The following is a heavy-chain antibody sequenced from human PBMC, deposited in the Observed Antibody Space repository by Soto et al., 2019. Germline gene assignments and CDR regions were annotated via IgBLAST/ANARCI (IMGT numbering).Heavy chain of an antibody. J-gene: IGHJ4*02. Sequence: GGSLRLSCAASGFTFSSYSMNWVRQAPGKGLEWVSSISSSSSYIYYADSVKGRFTISRDNAKNSLYLQMNSLRAEDTAVYYFARDYAGLLNSPAYDSSGYYVNWGQGTLVTVSS. CDR1: GFTFSSYS. CDR3: ARDYAGLLNSPAYDSSGYYVN. V-gene: IGHV3-21*01. CDR2: ISSSSSYI. D-gene: IGHD3-22*01.